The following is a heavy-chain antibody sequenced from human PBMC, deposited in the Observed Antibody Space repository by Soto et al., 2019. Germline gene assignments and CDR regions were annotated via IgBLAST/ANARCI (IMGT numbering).Heavy chain of an antibody. CDR3: GSGTELVHPPPSPY. J-gene: IGHJ4*02. Sequence: GGSLRLSCAASGFTFSSYSMNWVRQAPGKGLEWVSSISSSSSYIYYADSVKGRFTISRDNAKNSLYLQMNSLRAEDTAVYYCGSGTELVHPPPSPYWGQGTLVTVSS. V-gene: IGHV3-21*01. CDR1: GFTFSSYS. D-gene: IGHD1-1*01. CDR2: ISSSSSYI.